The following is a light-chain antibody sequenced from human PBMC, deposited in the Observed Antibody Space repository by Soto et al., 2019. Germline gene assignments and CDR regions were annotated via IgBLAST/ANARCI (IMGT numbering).Light chain of an antibody. CDR2: DVS. CDR3: SSYTSRSSPWV. Sequence: QSALTQPASVSGSPGQSITISCTGAHIDVGGYDYVSWYQQHPGKAPQVIIFDVSNRPSGVSNRFSGSKSGNTASLTISGLQAEDEADYYCSSYTSRSSPWVFGGGTKLTVL. J-gene: IGLJ3*02. CDR1: HIDVGGYDY. V-gene: IGLV2-14*03.